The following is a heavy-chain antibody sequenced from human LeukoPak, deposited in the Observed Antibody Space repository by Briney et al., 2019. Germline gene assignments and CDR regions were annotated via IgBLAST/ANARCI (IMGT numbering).Heavy chain of an antibody. Sequence: PGGSLRLSCAASGFTFSSYAMSWVRQAPGKGLEWVSAISGSGGSTYYADSVKGRFTISRDNSKNTLYLQKNSLRAEDTAVYYCAKDGGSGWYVGEHIYYFDYWGQGTLVTVSS. J-gene: IGHJ4*02. CDR1: GFTFSSYA. V-gene: IGHV3-23*01. CDR2: ISGSGGST. CDR3: AKDGGSGWYVGEHIYYFDY. D-gene: IGHD6-19*01.